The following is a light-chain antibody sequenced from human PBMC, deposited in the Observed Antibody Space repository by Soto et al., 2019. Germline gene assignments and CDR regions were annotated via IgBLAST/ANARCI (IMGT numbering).Light chain of an antibody. CDR1: QSIDTN. J-gene: IGKJ1*01. CDR2: DAS. V-gene: IGKV3-20*01. CDR3: HHYGSSPWT. Sequence: EIVLTQSQVTLSLSPGEGATLSCKASQSIDTNLCWYQRKPGQVPRLLIYDASLRATGIPARFTGSGSGTDFTLTISRLEPEDFAVYYCHHYGSSPWTFGQGTKVDI.